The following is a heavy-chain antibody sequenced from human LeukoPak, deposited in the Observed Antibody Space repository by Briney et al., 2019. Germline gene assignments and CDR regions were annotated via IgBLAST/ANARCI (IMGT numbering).Heavy chain of an antibody. CDR3: ARAPSGFTYGPRDH. CDR1: GYSFTSYG. CDR2: IGTYDGNA. V-gene: IGHV1-18*01. D-gene: IGHD3-10*01. J-gene: IGHJ4*02. Sequence: GASVKVSCKASGYSFTSYGFTWVRQAPGQGLEWMGWIGTYDGNANYAQKLQGRVTMTTDTSTITAYMELRSLRSDDTAVYYCARAPSGFTYGPRDHWGQGTLVTVSS.